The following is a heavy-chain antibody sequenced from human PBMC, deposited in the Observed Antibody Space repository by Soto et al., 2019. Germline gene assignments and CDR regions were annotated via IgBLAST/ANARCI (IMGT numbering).Heavy chain of an antibody. V-gene: IGHV4-4*02. Sequence: PXGTLYLTCAVSGGSISSSHWWSCVRQPPGKGLEWIGEIYHSGSTNYNPSLKSRVTISVDKSKNQFSLKLSSVTAADTAVYYCARVDGTIFGVVTRFDPSGQGTLVTVSS. CDR3: ARVDGTIFGVVTRFDP. D-gene: IGHD3-3*01. CDR2: IYHSGST. J-gene: IGHJ5*02. CDR1: GGSISSSHW.